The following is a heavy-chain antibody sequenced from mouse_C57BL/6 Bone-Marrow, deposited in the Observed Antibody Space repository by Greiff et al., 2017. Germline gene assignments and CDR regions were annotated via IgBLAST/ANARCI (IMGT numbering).Heavy chain of an antibody. CDR2: IDPENGDT. D-gene: IGHD1-1*01. Sequence: EVQLQESGAELVRPGASVKLSCTASGFNIKDDYMHWVKQRPEQGLEWIGWIDPENGDTEYASKFQGKATITADTSSNTAYLQLSSLTSEDTAVDYCTVSAFITTVVGGYWGQGTTLTVSS. CDR1: GFNIKDDY. J-gene: IGHJ2*01. CDR3: TVSAFITTVVGGY. V-gene: IGHV14-4*01.